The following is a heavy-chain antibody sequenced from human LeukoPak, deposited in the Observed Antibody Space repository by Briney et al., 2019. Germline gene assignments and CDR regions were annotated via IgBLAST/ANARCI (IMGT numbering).Heavy chain of an antibody. V-gene: IGHV3-21*01. D-gene: IGHD6-6*01. Sequence: PGGSLRLSCAASGFTFSNAWMNWVRQAPGKGREWVSSISSSSSYIYYADSVKGRFTISRDNAKNSLYLQMNSLRAEDTAVYYCARDQLNSFDYWGQGTLVTVSS. CDR2: ISSSSSYI. J-gene: IGHJ4*02. CDR3: ARDQLNSFDY. CDR1: GFTFSNAW.